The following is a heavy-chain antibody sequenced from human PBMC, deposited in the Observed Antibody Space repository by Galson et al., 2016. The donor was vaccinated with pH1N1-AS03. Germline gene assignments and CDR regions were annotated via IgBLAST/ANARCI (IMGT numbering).Heavy chain of an antibody. V-gene: IGHV4-59*02. CDR1: GDSVTNSY. CDR3: ARGPPLPTSSYNYWYGLDV. J-gene: IGHJ6*02. CDR2: RFYSLSP. Sequence: ETLSLTCNVSGDSVTNSYWSWIRQSPGKGLEWIGHRFYSLSPDYNPSLKSRVSILVDTSKNQFSLKLASVTAADTAVFFCARGPPLPTSSYNYWYGLDVWGPGAAVTVSS. D-gene: IGHD1-1*01.